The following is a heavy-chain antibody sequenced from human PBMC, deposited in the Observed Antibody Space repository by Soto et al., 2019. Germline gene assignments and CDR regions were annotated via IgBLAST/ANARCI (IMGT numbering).Heavy chain of an antibody. CDR2: ISGYNGNT. CDR3: ARGDHGSGYAVY. J-gene: IGHJ4*02. V-gene: IGHV1-18*01. CDR1: GYVFTTYG. Sequence: ASVKVSCKTSGYVFTTYGVNWVRQAPGQGLEWMGWISGYNGNTNYPQKFQGRVTMTTDTSRSTAYMELRSLTLEDTAVYYCARGDHGSGYAVYWGQGTLVTVSS. D-gene: IGHD3-3*01.